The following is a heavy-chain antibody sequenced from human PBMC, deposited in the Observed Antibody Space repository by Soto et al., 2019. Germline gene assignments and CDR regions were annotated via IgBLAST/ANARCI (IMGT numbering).Heavy chain of an antibody. Sequence: QVQLQQWGAGLLKASETLSLTCAVSGGSFSGYYWGWIRQPPGKGLEWVGEINYSGSTNYNPSLNSRVTISVDTSKNQLSLKVSSVTAADTATYYCARRNYFYALDVWGQGTTVTVSS. CDR1: GGSFSGYY. CDR3: ARRNYFYALDV. CDR2: INYSGST. J-gene: IGHJ6*02. V-gene: IGHV4-34*01.